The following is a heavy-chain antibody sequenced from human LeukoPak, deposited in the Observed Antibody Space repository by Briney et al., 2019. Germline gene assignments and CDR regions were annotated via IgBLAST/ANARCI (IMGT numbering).Heavy chain of an antibody. CDR3: ARGRFLEWSANWFDP. V-gene: IGHV4-31*03. CDR2: IFYTGRI. Sequence: SQTLSLTCTVSGGSVRSGGYYWSWIRQHPGKGLEWIGYIFYTGRISYNPSLSSRVTISFDTSKNQFSLNLSSVTAADTAVYYCARGRFLEWSANWFDPWGQGTLVTVSS. D-gene: IGHD3-3*01. J-gene: IGHJ5*02. CDR1: GGSVRSGGYY.